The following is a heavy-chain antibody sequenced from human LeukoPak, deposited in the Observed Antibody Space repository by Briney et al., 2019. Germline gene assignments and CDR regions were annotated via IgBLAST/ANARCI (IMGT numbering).Heavy chain of an antibody. CDR1: GYTFTSYG. J-gene: IGHJ4*02. V-gene: IGHV1-18*01. D-gene: IGHD3-10*01. CDR2: ISAYNGNT. Sequence: ASVKVSCKASGYTFTSYGISWVRQAPGQGGEGRGWISAYNGNTNYAQKLQGRVTMTTHTSTSTTYMELRSLRSDDTAVYYCARNSVLWFGELGSHFDYWGQGTLVTVSS. CDR3: ARNSVLWFGELGSHFDY.